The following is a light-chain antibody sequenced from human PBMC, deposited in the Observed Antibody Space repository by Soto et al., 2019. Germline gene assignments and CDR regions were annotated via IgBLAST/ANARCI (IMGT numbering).Light chain of an antibody. J-gene: IGKJ5*01. V-gene: IGKV2-28*01. CDR1: QSLLYNTTYNY. CDR2: FGS. Sequence: VMTQSPLTLPVTPGEPASISCRSSQSLLYNTTYNYLDWYVQKPGQSPQLLIYFGSNRAPGVPDRVSGSGSGTDFTLKINRVEAEDDGTYYCMQALQSLTFGQGTRLE. CDR3: MQALQSLT.